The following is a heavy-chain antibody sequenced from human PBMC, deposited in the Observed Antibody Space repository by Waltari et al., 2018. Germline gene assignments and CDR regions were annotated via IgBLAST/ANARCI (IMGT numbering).Heavy chain of an antibody. CDR3: ARDDSYGQFMRFDF. V-gene: IGHV3-53*01. D-gene: IGHD5-18*01. Sequence: EVQLVESGGGLIQPGGSLRLSCDASGLTVSRNYMSWVRQAPGKGLEWLSVIYSGGNTFYPDSVKGRFNISIDNSKNTLYLQMNSLRVDDTAVYYCARDDSYGQFMRFDFWGQGTVVTVSS. J-gene: IGHJ4*02. CDR2: IYSGGNT. CDR1: GLTVSRNY.